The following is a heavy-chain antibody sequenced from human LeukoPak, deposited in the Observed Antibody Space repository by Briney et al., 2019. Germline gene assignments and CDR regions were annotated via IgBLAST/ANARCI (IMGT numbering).Heavy chain of an antibody. J-gene: IGHJ4*02. Sequence: GGSLRLSCAASGFTFSSYWMSWVRQAPGKGLEWVAGISDSGGSTNYADSVKGRFTISRDNPKNTLYLQMNSLRAEDTAVYFCAKRGVVIRVILVGFHKQAYYFDSWGQGAQVTVSS. CDR2: ISDSGGST. V-gene: IGHV3-23*01. CDR1: GFTFSSYW. D-gene: IGHD3-22*01. CDR3: AKRGVVIRVILVGFHKQAYYFDS.